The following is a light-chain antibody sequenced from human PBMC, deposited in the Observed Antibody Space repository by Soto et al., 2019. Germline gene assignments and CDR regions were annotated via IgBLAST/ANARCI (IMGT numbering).Light chain of an antibody. CDR3: CSYAGSSTS. Sequence: QSALTQPASVSGSPGQSITISCTGTSSDVGSYNLVSWYQQHPGKAPKLMIYEGSTRPSGVSNRFSGSKSGNTASLTISGLEAEDEADYYCCSYAGSSTSFGTGTKVTVL. J-gene: IGLJ1*01. CDR2: EGS. V-gene: IGLV2-23*01. CDR1: SSDVGSYNL.